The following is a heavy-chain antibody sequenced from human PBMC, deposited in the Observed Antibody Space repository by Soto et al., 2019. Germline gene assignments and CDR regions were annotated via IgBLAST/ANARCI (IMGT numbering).Heavy chain of an antibody. J-gene: IGHJ6*02. CDR2: IYYSGST. V-gene: IGHV4-31*03. CDR3: AREMVWFGAETAPHYYYYGMDV. D-gene: IGHD3-10*01. CDR1: GGSISSGGYY. Sequence: PSETLSLTCTVSGGSISSGGYYWSWIRQHPGKGLEWIGYIYYSGSTYYNPSLKSRVTISVDTSKNQFSLKLSSVTAADTAVYYCAREMVWFGAETAPHYYYYGMDVWGQGTTVTVSS.